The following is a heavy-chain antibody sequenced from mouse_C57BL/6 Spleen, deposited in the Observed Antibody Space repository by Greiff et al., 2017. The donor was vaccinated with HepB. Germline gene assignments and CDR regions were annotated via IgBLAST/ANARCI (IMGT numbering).Heavy chain of an antibody. Sequence: EVKLLESGPELVKPGASVKISCKASGYSFTGYYMNWVKQSPEKSLEWIGEINPSTGGTTYNQKFKAKATLTVDKSSSTAYMQLKSLTSEDSAVYYCARKTVHFDYWGQGTTLTVSS. CDR3: ARKTVHFDY. J-gene: IGHJ2*01. V-gene: IGHV1-42*01. CDR1: GYSFTGYY. CDR2: INPSTGGT.